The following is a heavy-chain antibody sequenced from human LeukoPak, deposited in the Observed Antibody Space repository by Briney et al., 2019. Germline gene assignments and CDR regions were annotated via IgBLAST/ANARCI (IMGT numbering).Heavy chain of an antibody. J-gene: IGHJ4*02. CDR1: GFTVSNNY. V-gene: IGHV3-53*01. CDR3: ARDGYSGSTYFEY. CDR2: IYSVGST. Sequence: GESLKISCAASGFTVSNNYMTWVRQAPGKGLEWVSVIYSVGSTYYADSVKGRFTISRDNSKNTLYLQMNSLKGEDTAVYYCARDGYSGSTYFEYWGQGTLVTVSS. D-gene: IGHD5-12*01.